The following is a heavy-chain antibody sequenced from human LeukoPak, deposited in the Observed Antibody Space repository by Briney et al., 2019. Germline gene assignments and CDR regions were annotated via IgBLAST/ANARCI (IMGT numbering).Heavy chain of an antibody. D-gene: IGHD3-16*01. J-gene: IGHJ5*02. Sequence: GGSLRLSCAASGFTFTNYNMNWVRQAPGKGLEWISYISGGSGTIYYADSVRGRFTVSRDNAKDSLWLQMDNLRVEDTAVYFCARLYVDWYDPWGPGTLVTVSS. CDR1: GFTFTNYN. V-gene: IGHV3-48*01. CDR3: ARLYVDWYDP. CDR2: ISGGSGTI.